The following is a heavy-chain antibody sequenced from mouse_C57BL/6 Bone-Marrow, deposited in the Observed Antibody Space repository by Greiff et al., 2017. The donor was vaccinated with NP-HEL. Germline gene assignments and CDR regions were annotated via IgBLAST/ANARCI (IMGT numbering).Heavy chain of an antibody. CDR2: INPGSGGT. CDR3: AREGYDAMDY. V-gene: IGHV1-54*01. Sequence: VQLQQSGAELVRPGTSVKVSCKASGYAFTNYLIEWVKQRPGQGLEWIGVINPGSGGTNYNEKFKGKATLTADKSSSTAYMQLSSLTSEDSAVYFCAREGYDAMDYWGQGTSVTVSS. CDR1: GYAFTNYL. J-gene: IGHJ4*01.